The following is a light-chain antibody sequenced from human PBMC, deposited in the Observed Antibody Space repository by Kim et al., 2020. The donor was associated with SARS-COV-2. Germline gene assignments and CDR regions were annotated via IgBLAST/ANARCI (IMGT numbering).Light chain of an antibody. Sequence: LGQTVRNTCQGDSLRSYYASWYQQKPGQAPVLVIYGKNNRPSGIPDRFSGSSSGNTASLTITGAQAEDEADYYFNSRDSSGNPRWVFGGGTQLTVL. CDR1: SLRSYY. CDR3: NSRDSSGNPRWV. CDR2: GKN. J-gene: IGLJ3*02. V-gene: IGLV3-19*01.